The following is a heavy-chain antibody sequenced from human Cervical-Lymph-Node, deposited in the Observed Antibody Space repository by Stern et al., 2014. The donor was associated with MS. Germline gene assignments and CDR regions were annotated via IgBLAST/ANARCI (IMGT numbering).Heavy chain of an antibody. V-gene: IGHV1-18*01. CDR2: ISDYNGNT. D-gene: IGHD2-15*01. CDR3: ARGLLGSENAFDI. Sequence: MQLVESGAEVKKPGATVKVTCNASGYTLTSYGISSVRQAQGQGLEWEGWISDYNGNTHYAQKLQGRVTMTTDTSTSTAYMELRSLRSDDTAVYYCARGLLGSENAFDIWGQGTMVTVSS. J-gene: IGHJ3*02. CDR1: GYTLTSYG.